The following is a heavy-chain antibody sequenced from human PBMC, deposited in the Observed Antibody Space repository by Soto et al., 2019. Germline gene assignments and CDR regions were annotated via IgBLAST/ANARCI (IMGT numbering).Heavy chain of an antibody. CDR1: GYTFTSYD. CDR2: MNPNSGNT. D-gene: IGHD3-9*01. V-gene: IGHV1-8*01. J-gene: IGHJ6*03. CDR3: ARGLRYFPHPRGPSYYMDV. Sequence: ASVKVSCKASGYTFTSYDINWVRQATGQGLEWMGWMNPNSGNTGYAQKFQGRVTMTRNTSISTAYMELSSLRSEDTAVYYCARGLRYFPHPRGPSYYMDVWGKGTTVTVSS.